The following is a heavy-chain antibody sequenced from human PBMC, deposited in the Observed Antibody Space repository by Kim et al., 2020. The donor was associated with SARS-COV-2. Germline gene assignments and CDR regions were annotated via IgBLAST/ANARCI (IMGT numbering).Heavy chain of an antibody. CDR1: GFTFSSYG. Sequence: GGSLRLSCAASGFTFSSYGMHWVRQAPGKGLEWVAVIWYDGSNKYYADSVKGRFTISRDNSKNTLYLQMNSLRAEDTAVYYCARDGGYSYGYPCFDYWGQGTLVTVSS. V-gene: IGHV3-33*01. CDR2: IWYDGSNK. J-gene: IGHJ4*02. CDR3: ARDGGYSYGYPCFDY. D-gene: IGHD5-18*01.